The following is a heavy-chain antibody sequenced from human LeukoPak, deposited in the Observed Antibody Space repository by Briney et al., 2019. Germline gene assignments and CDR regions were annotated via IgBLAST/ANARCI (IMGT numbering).Heavy chain of an antibody. Sequence: SGGSLRLSCTASGFTFAEFGLSWVRQAPGKGLEWVSYISSSSSTIYYADSVKGRFTISRDNAKNSLYLQMNSLRAEDTAVYYCAKDFRWSQDYWGQGTLVTVSS. J-gene: IGHJ4*02. CDR3: AKDFRWSQDY. D-gene: IGHD4-23*01. CDR2: ISSSSSTI. V-gene: IGHV3-48*01. CDR1: GFTFAEFG.